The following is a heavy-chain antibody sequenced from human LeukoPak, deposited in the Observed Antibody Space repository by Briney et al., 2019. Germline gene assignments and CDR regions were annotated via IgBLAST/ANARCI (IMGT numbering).Heavy chain of an antibody. V-gene: IGHV4-61*02. CDR2: IYTSGST. CDR1: GGSISSGSYY. Sequence: SQTLSLICTVSGGSISSGSYYWSWVRQPAGKGLEWIGRIYTSGSTNYNPSLKSRVTISVDTSKNQFSLKLSSVTAADTAVYYCARVTWAFDIWGQGTMVTVSS. CDR3: ARVTWAFDI. J-gene: IGHJ3*02.